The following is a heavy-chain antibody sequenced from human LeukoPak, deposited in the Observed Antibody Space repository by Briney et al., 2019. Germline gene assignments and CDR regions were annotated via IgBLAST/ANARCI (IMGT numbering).Heavy chain of an antibody. D-gene: IGHD6-19*01. Sequence: ASVKVPCKASGYTFTSYGISWVRQAPGQGLEWMGWISAYNGNTNYAQKLQGRVTMTTDTSTSTAYMELRSLRSDDTAVYYCARVVGEQWLVLQDYYYYYMDVWGKGTTVTVSS. CDR3: ARVVGEQWLVLQDYYYYYMDV. CDR1: GYTFTSYG. V-gene: IGHV1-18*01. J-gene: IGHJ6*03. CDR2: ISAYNGNT.